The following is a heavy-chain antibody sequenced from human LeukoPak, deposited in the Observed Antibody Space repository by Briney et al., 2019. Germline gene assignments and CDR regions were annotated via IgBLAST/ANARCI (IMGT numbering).Heavy chain of an antibody. J-gene: IGHJ4*02. D-gene: IGHD1-26*01. CDR2: ITLSGAST. CDR3: VVHSATSCY. V-gene: IGHV3-48*03. Sequence: GGSLRLSCAISGFTFSTYEMNWVRQAPGKGLELISYITLSGASTYYTDSVKGRFTISRDNGKAALSLQMNRLRAEDTAVYYCVVHSATSCYWGQGTLVTVS. CDR1: GFTFSTYE.